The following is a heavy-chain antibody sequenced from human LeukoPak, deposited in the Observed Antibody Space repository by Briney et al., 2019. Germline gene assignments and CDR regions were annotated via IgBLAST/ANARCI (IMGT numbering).Heavy chain of an antibody. CDR3: ARVESSTAFDYLDY. CDR2: ISPNSGGT. V-gene: IGHV1-2*02. Sequence: AASVKVSCKASGYTFTGYYLHWVRQAPGQGLEWMGWISPNSGGTHYAQKFQGRVTMTKDTSITTAYMELSRLRSDDTAVYYCARVESSTAFDYLDYWGQGTLVTVSS. CDR1: GYTFTGYY. D-gene: IGHD2-15*01. J-gene: IGHJ4*02.